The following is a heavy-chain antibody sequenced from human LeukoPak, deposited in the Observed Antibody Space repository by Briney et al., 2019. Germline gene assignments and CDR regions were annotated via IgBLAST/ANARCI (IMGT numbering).Heavy chain of an antibody. Sequence: SETLSLTCTVSGGSISGYYWSWIRQPPGKGLEWIGYIFYSGSTNYSPSPRSRVTMSVDTSKNQFSLKLNSVTAADTAVYFCARGPDWPIDSWGQGTLVTVSS. CDR2: IFYSGST. J-gene: IGHJ4*02. V-gene: IGHV4-59*12. D-gene: IGHD3-9*01. CDR1: GGSISGYY. CDR3: ARGPDWPIDS.